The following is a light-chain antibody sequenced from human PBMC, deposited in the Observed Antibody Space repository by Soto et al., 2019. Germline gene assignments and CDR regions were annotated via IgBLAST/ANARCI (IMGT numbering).Light chain of an antibody. CDR3: QTYDSSLSGDV. J-gene: IGLJ1*01. Sequence: QSVLTQPPSVSGAPGQRVTISCTGSSSNIGAGYDVHWYQQLPGTAPKLLIYGNSNRPSGVPDRFSGSKSGTSASLAITGLQAEDDDDYYCQTYDSSLSGDVFGTGTKLTVL. V-gene: IGLV1-40*01. CDR2: GNS. CDR1: SSNIGAGYD.